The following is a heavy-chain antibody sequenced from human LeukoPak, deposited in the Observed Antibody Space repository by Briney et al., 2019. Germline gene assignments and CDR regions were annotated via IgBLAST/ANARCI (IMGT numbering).Heavy chain of an antibody. J-gene: IGHJ4*02. CDR1: GDSVSSTSVG. Sequence: PSQTLSLTCAISGDSVSSTSVGWIWLRQSPSRGREWLGRTYYRSKWYNAYAVSVKSRIIINADTSKNQFSLQLNSVSPEDTAVYYCARGSGSYNYWGRGTLVTVSS. V-gene: IGHV6-1*01. CDR3: ARGSGSYNY. CDR2: TYYRSKWYN. D-gene: IGHD1-26*01.